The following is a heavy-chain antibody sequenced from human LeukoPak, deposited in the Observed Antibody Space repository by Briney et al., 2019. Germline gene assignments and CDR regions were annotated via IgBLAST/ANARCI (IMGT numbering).Heavy chain of an antibody. V-gene: IGHV4-34*01. CDR3: ARGRMATIMENYFDY. J-gene: IGHJ4*02. CDR2: INHSGST. CDR1: GGSFSGYY. Sequence: PSETLSLTCAVYGGSFSGYYWSWIRQPPGKGLEGIGEINHSGSTNYNPSLKSRVTISVDTSKNQFSLKLSSVTAADTAVYYCARGRMATIMENYFDYWGQGTLVTVSS. D-gene: IGHD5-24*01.